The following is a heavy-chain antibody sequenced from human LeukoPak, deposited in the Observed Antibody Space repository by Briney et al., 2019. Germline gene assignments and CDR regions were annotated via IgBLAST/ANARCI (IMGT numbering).Heavy chain of an antibody. CDR1: GGSFSDNY. CDR2: INHSGST. CDR3: ASNQGRLHGRLESWFDP. J-gene: IGHJ5*02. Sequence: SETLSLTCAVYGGSFSDNYWSWIRQPPGKGLEWIGEINHSGSTNYNPSLKSRVTISVDTSKNQFSLKLSSVTAADTAVYYCASNQGRLHGRLESWFDPWGQGTLVTVSS. D-gene: IGHD1-1*01. V-gene: IGHV4-34*01.